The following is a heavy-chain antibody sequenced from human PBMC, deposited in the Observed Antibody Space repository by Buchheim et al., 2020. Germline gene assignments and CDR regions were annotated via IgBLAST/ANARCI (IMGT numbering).Heavy chain of an antibody. CDR3: ARPPYYYDSSGSLDY. D-gene: IGHD3-22*01. CDR1: GATGGTFSSYV. V-gene: IGHV1-69*17. CDR2: VIPISGVA. Sequence: QVQLVQSGAEVKKSGSSVKVSCKASGATGGTFSSYVISWVRQAPGQGLEWMGGVIPISGVANYAQKFRDRVTLTADKSTSPAYMELSGLRSDDTAVYYCARPPYYYDSSGSLDYWGQGTL. J-gene: IGHJ4*02.